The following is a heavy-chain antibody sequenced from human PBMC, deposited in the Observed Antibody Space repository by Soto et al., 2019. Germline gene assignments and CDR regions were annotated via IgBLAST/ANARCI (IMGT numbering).Heavy chain of an antibody. CDR2: VSNDGIRK. J-gene: IGHJ5*01. Sequence: QVQLVESGGGVVQPGRSLRLTCAASGFIFSGSGMHWVRPAPGKGLEWVALVSNDGIRKYYGDSVKGRFTISRDNADNTLYLQMNSLRAEDTAVYYCARWVGGSMYDNSGKYDSWGQGTLVTVSS. D-gene: IGHD3-22*01. V-gene: IGHV3-30*03. CDR3: ARWVGGSMYDNSGKYDS. CDR1: GFIFSGSG.